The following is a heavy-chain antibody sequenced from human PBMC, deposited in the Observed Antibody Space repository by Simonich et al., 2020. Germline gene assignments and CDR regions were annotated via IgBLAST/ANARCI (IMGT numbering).Heavy chain of an antibody. V-gene: IGHV3-21*01. Sequence: EVQLVESGGGLVKPGGSLRLSCAASGFTFSSYSMNWVRQAPGEGLEGVSSISRSSSYIYYADSVKGRFTISRDNAKNSLYLQMNSLRAEDTAVYYCARANERDYWGQGTLVTVSS. CDR3: ARANERDY. D-gene: IGHD1-1*01. CDR2: ISRSSSYI. J-gene: IGHJ4*02. CDR1: GFTFSSYS.